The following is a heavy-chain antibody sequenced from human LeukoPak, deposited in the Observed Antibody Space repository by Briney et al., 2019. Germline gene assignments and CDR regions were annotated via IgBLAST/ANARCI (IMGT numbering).Heavy chain of an antibody. CDR3: ARSSTHIAARYNWFDP. CDR2: IKQDGSEK. V-gene: IGHV3-7*03. CDR1: GFTFSSYW. D-gene: IGHD6-25*01. J-gene: IGHJ5*02. Sequence: GGSLRLSCAASGFTFSSYWMSWVRQAPGKGLEWVANIKQDGSEKYYVDSVKGRFTISRDNAKNSLYLQMNSLRAEDTAVYYCARSSTHIAARYNWFDPWGQGTLVTVSS.